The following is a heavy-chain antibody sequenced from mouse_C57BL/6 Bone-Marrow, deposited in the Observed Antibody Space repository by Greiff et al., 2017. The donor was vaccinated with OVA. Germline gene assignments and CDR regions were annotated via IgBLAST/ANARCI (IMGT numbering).Heavy chain of an antibody. Sequence: QVQLQQSGAELASPGASVTLSCKASGYTFTDHIMNWVKKRPGQGLEWIGRIYPVSGETNYNQKFMGKATFSVDRSSSTVYLVLHSRTSADPAVYYCGMRYCGRGYIDVWGTGTTVTVSS. J-gene: IGHJ1*03. D-gene: IGHD1-1*01. V-gene: IGHV1-11*01. CDR1: GYTFTDHI. CDR2: IYPVSGET. CDR3: GMRYCGRGYIDV.